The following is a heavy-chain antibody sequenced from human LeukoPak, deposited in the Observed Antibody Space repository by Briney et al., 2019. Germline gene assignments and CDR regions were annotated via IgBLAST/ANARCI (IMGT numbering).Heavy chain of an antibody. J-gene: IGHJ4*02. Sequence: ASVKVSCKASGYTFTSYDINWVRQATGQGLEWVGWMNPTSGNTGYAQKFQGRVTVTRNTSISTAYMELSSLRSEDTAVYYCARGRVRDGYNRVVRYVDYWGKGHLVTVS. V-gene: IGHV1-8*01. CDR1: GYTFTSYD. D-gene: IGHD5-24*01. CDR3: ARGRVRDGYNRVVRYVDY. CDR2: MNPTSGNT.